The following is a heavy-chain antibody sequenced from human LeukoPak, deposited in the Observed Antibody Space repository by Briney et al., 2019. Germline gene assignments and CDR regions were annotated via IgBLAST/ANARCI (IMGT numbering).Heavy chain of an antibody. CDR3: ARAYSRTAIDY. D-gene: IGHD2-21*01. CDR1: GFTFSSYA. Sequence: GRSLRLSCAASGFTFSSYAMHWVRQAPGKGLEWVAVMSYDGANKYYADSVKGRFTFPRDNSKSTLYLQMNSLRAEDTAVYYCARAYSRTAIDYWGQGTLVTVSS. J-gene: IGHJ4*02. CDR2: MSYDGANK. V-gene: IGHV3-30*04.